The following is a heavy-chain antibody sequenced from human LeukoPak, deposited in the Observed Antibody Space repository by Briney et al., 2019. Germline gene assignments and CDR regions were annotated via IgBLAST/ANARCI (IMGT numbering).Heavy chain of an antibody. J-gene: IGHJ4*02. CDR3: TRKPFPGNY. V-gene: IGHV1-8*01. Sequence: ASVKVSCKASGYTFTTYDINWVRQATGQGLEWMGWMNPHSGNTGYAQKFQGRVAMTRDTSISTAYMGLSNLTSDDTAVYYCTRKPFPGNYWGQGTLVTVSS. CDR2: MNPHSGNT. D-gene: IGHD3-10*01. CDR1: GYTFTTYD.